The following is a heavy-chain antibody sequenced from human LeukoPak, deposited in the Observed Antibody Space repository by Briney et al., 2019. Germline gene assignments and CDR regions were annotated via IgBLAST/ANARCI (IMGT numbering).Heavy chain of an antibody. CDR3: ARESYGSRSYDYYYYYMDV. V-gene: IGHV4-34*01. Sequence: KASETLSLTCAVYGGSFSGYYWSWIRQPPGKGLEWIGEINHSGSTNYNPSLKSRVTISVDTSKNQFSLKLSSVTAADTAVYYCARESYGSRSYDYYYYYMDVWGKGTTVTVSS. D-gene: IGHD3-10*01. J-gene: IGHJ6*03. CDR1: GGSFSGYY. CDR2: INHSGST.